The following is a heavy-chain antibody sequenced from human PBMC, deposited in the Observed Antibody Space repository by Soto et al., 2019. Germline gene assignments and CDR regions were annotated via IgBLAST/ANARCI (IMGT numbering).Heavy chain of an antibody. D-gene: IGHD2-15*01. Sequence: SETLSLTCTVSGGSVSSGSYYWSWIRQPPGKGLEWIGYIYYTGSTNYNPSLKSRVTISVDRSKNQFSLKLTSVTAADTAVYYCARVRCSGGNCSRQDFDIWGQGTMVTVSS. J-gene: IGHJ3*02. CDR1: GGSVSSGSYY. CDR3: ARVRCSGGNCSRQDFDI. V-gene: IGHV4-61*01. CDR2: IYYTGST.